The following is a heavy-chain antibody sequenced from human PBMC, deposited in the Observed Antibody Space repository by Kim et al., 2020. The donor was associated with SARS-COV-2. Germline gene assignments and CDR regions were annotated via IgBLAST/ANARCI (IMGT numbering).Heavy chain of an antibody. J-gene: IGHJ5*02. D-gene: IGHD3-9*01. V-gene: IGHV3-30*04. Sequence: GGSLRLSCAASGFTFSSYAMHWVRQAPGKGLEWVAVISYDGSNKYYADSVKGRFTISRDNSKNTLYLQMNSLRAEDTAVYYCAREGDILTGWWFDPWGQGTLVTVSS. CDR2: ISYDGSNK. CDR3: AREGDILTGWWFDP. CDR1: GFTFSSYA.